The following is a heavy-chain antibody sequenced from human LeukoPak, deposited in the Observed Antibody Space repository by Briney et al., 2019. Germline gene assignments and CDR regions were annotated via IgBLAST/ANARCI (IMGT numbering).Heavy chain of an antibody. J-gene: IGHJ6*03. Sequence: ASVKVSCKASGGTFSSYAISWVRQAPGQELEWMGGIIPIFGTANYAQKFQGRVTITADESTSTAYMELSSLRSEDTAVYYCASTPNRYCSSTSCPLNNYYYYMDVWGKGTTVTVSS. D-gene: IGHD2-2*01. CDR1: GGTFSSYA. CDR2: IIPIFGTA. CDR3: ASTPNRYCSSTSCPLNNYYYYMDV. V-gene: IGHV1-69*13.